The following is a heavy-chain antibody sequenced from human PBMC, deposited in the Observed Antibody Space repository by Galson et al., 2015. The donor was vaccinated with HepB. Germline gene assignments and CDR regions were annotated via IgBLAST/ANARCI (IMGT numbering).Heavy chain of an antibody. J-gene: IGHJ6*02. CDR2: IYSDGST. CDR1: GFTVSSHF. Sequence: SLRLSCAASGFTVSSHFMSWVRQAPGKRLEWVSVIYSDGSTYYADSVSGRFTISRDNSKNTLYLQMNRLRAEDTAVYHCAREEIYGSGSYWGVYGMDVWGQRTTVTVSS. D-gene: IGHD3-10*01. V-gene: IGHV3-66*01. CDR3: AREEIYGSGSYWGVYGMDV.